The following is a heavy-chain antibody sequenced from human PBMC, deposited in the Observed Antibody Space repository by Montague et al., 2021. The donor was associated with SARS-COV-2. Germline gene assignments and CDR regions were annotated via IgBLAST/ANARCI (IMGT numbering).Heavy chain of an antibody. CDR3: ARDGYSSGWNGLHWFDP. J-gene: IGHJ5*02. V-gene: IGHV4-61*02. D-gene: IGHD6-25*01. CDR2: IYTIGST. CDR1: IGSISSGSYY. Sequence: SLSPTCTVSIGSISSGSYYWNWIRQPAGKGLEWIGRIYTIGSTNYNPSLKSRVTISVDTSKNQFSLRLSSVTAADTAVYYCARDGYSSGWNGLHWFDPWGQGTLVTVSS.